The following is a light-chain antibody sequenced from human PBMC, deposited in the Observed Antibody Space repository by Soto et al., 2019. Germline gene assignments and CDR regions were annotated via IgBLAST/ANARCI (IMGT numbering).Light chain of an antibody. Sequence: QSVLAQPPSASGSPGQSVAISCTGTSSDVGGQNYVSWYQQHPGKAPKLIIYAVTERPSGVPDRFSGSKSGNTASLTVSGLQAEDEADYYCSSYGGNSNYVFGTGTKVTVL. J-gene: IGLJ1*01. V-gene: IGLV2-8*01. CDR1: SSDVGGQNY. CDR3: SSYGGNSNYV. CDR2: AVT.